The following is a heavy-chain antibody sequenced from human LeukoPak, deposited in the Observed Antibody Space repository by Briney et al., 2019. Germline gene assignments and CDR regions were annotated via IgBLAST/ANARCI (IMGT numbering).Heavy chain of an antibody. V-gene: IGHV3-66*01. J-gene: IGHJ4*02. D-gene: IGHD2-15*01. CDR1: GFTVSSNY. CDR3: ASRPTLGYCSGGSCSDGPDY. CDR2: IYGGGST. Sequence: PGGSLRLSCAASGFTVSSNYMSWVRQAPGKGLEWGSVIYGGGSTFYADSVKGRFTTSRDNSKNTLYLQMNSLRAEDTAVYYCASRPTLGYCSGGSCSDGPDYWGQGTLVTVSS.